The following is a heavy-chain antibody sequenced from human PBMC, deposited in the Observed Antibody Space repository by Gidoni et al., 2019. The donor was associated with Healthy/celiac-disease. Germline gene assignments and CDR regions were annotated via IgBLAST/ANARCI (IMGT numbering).Heavy chain of an antibody. Sequence: QVQLVESGGGVVQPGRSLRLSCAASGFTFSSYGLHWVRQAPGKGLEWVAVISYDGSNKYYADSVKGRFTISRDNSKNTLYLQMNSLRAEDTAVYYCAKDFTYYYDSSGSHFDYWGQGTLVTVSS. CDR2: ISYDGSNK. J-gene: IGHJ4*02. D-gene: IGHD3-22*01. V-gene: IGHV3-30*18. CDR1: GFTFSSYG. CDR3: AKDFTYYYDSSGSHFDY.